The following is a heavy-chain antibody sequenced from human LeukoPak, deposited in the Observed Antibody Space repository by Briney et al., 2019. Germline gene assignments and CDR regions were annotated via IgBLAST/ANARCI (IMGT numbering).Heavy chain of an antibody. D-gene: IGHD3-22*01. CDR2: IIPILGIA. CDR1: GGTFSSYA. Sequence: SLSLSSTASGGTFSSYAISGVRQAPGQGLEWMGRIIPILGIAKYTQKFPGRVTITADKSTSTAYMELSSLRSEDTAVYYCARALTYYYDRGAFDIWGQGTMVTVSS. J-gene: IGHJ3*02. CDR3: ARALTYYYDRGAFDI. V-gene: IGHV1-69*04.